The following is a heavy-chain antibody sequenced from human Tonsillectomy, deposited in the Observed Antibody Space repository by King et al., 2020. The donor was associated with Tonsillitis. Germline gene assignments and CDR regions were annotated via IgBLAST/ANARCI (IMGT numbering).Heavy chain of an antibody. J-gene: IGHJ4*02. V-gene: IGHV4-59*01. D-gene: IGHD6-6*01. CDR3: ARDLGSR. Sequence: LQLQESGPGLVKPSETLSLTCTVSGGSISSYYWSWIRPPPGKGLEWIGYIYYSGSTNYNPSLQSRVTISVDTSKNQFSLKLSSVTAADTAVYYCARDLGSRWGQGTLVTVSS. CDR2: IYYSGST. CDR1: GGSISSYY.